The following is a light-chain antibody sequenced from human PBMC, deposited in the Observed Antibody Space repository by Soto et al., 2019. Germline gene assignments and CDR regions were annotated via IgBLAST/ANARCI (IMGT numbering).Light chain of an antibody. J-gene: IGKJ1*01. CDR1: QSISLS. CDR3: QHYNSYSEA. Sequence: DIRMTQSPSTLSAFVGDRVTITCRASQSISLSLAWYQQKPGKAPKLLIYKASTLKSGVPSRFSGSGSGTEFTLTISSLQPDDFATYYCQHYNSYSEAFGQGTKVDIK. CDR2: KAS. V-gene: IGKV1-5*03.